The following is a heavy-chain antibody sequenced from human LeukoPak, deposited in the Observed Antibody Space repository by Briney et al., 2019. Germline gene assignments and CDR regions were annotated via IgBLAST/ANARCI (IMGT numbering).Heavy chain of an antibody. Sequence: PSETLSLTCTVSGGSISSYYWSWIRQPPGKGLEWVSGISWNSGSIGYADSVKGRFTISRDNSKNTLYLQMNSLRAEDTAVYYCARGLSRYFDWHADFDYWGQGTLVTVSS. CDR3: ARGLSRYFDWHADFDY. D-gene: IGHD3-9*01. CDR2: ISWNSGSI. V-gene: IGHV3-23*01. J-gene: IGHJ4*02. CDR1: GGSISSYY.